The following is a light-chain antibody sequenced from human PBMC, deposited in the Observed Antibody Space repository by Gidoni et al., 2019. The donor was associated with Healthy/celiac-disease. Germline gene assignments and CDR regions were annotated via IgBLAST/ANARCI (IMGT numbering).Light chain of an antibody. J-gene: IGLJ3*02. CDR2: GKN. CDR1: SLRSYY. V-gene: IGLV3-19*01. Sequence: SSELTQDPAVSVALGQTVRITCQGDSLRSYYAHRYVQKPGQAPVLVIYGKNNRPSGIPDRFSGSSSGNTASLTITGAQAEDEADYYCNSRDSSGNHWVFGGGTKLTVL. CDR3: NSRDSSGNHWV.